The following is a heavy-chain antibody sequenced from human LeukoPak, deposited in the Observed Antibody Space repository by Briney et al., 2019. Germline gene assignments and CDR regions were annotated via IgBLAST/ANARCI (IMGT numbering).Heavy chain of an antibody. J-gene: IGHJ5*02. CDR1: GFTFSSYS. D-gene: IGHD3-10*01. Sequence: GGSLRLSCAASGFTFSSYSMNWVRQAPGKGLEWVSSISSSSRYIYYADSVKGRFTISRDNAKNSLYLQMNSLRAEDTAVYYCAREWRGVSFDPWGQGTLVTVSS. CDR2: ISSSSRYI. CDR3: AREWRGVSFDP. V-gene: IGHV3-21*01.